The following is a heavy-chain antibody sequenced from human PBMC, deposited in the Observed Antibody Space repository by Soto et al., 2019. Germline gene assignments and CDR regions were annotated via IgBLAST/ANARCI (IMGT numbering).Heavy chain of an antibody. J-gene: IGHJ4*02. CDR2: ISTSGGST. CDR1: GFTFSNYA. CDR3: AKARYYDSSGSYYFDY. D-gene: IGHD3-22*01. Sequence: EVQLLESGGGLVQPGGSLRLSCAVSGFTFSNYAMSWVRQAPGKGLEWVSAISTSGGSTYYADSVKGRFTISRDNSKSTLYLQMNSLRAEDTAVFYCAKARYYDSSGSYYFDYWGQGTLVTVSS. V-gene: IGHV3-23*01.